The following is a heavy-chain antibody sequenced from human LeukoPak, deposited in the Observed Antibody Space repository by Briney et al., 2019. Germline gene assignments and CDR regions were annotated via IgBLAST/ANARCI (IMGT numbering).Heavy chain of an antibody. J-gene: IGHJ5*02. V-gene: IGHV4-39*01. CDR3: ARQREYYYDSSGHYQGWLDP. Sequence: SETLSLTCTVSGGSISSSSYYWGWIRQPPGKGLEWIGSIYYSGSAYYKASLKSRVTISVDTSKNQFSLKLTSVTAADTAIYYCARQREYYYDSSGHYQGWLDPWGQGTLVTVSS. CDR2: IYYSGSA. CDR1: GGSISSSSYY. D-gene: IGHD3-22*01.